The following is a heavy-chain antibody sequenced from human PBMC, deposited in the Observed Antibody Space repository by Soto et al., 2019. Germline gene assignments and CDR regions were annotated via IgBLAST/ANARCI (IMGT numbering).Heavy chain of an antibody. D-gene: IGHD3-10*01. CDR1: GYTFTSYY. CDR3: AKCGSGCYYSV. V-gene: IGHV1-46*01. CDR2: INPSGGST. Sequence: GASVKVSCKASGYTFTSYYMHWVRQAPGQGLEWMGIINPSGGSTSYAQKFQGRFTISRDNDKNSLYLQMNNLSADDTAVYYCAKCGSGCYYSVWGQGATVTVSS. J-gene: IGHJ6*02.